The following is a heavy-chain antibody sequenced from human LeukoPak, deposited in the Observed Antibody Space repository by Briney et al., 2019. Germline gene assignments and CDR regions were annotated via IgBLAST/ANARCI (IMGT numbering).Heavy chain of an antibody. Sequence: ASVKVSCKTSGYTFTSYDINWVRQATGQGLEWMGWMNPSSGNTGYAQKFQGRVTMTRNTSISTAYMELSSLRSEDTAVYYCARAFRGTIFGVVIRGSIWFDPWGQGTLVTVSS. V-gene: IGHV1-8*01. CDR3: ARAFRGTIFGVVIRGSIWFDP. D-gene: IGHD3-3*01. CDR1: GYTFTSYD. J-gene: IGHJ5*02. CDR2: MNPSSGNT.